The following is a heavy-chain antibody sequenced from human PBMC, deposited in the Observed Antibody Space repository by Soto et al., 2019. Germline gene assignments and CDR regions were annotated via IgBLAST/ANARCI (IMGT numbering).Heavy chain of an antibody. Sequence: VQLVESGGGLVQPGGSLRLSCAASGFTFSSYAMHWVRQAPGKGLEWVAVISYDGSNKYYADSVKGRFTISRDNSKNTLYLQMNSLRAEDTAVYYCAGADDYGDYYYGMDVWGQGTTVTVSS. CDR1: GFTFSSYA. CDR2: ISYDGSNK. V-gene: IGHV3-30-3*01. D-gene: IGHD4-17*01. J-gene: IGHJ6*02. CDR3: AGADDYGDYYYGMDV.